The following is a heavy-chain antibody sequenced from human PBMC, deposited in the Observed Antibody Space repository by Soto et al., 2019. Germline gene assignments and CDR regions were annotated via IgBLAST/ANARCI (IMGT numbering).Heavy chain of an antibody. J-gene: IGHJ5*02. V-gene: IGHV4-30-4*01. D-gene: IGHD6-13*01. CDR2: TYYSGST. CDR1: GGSISSGDYY. CDR3: ARAGEYSSSWYDVNFSSWFDP. Sequence: SETLSLTCTVSGGSISSGDYYWSWIRQPPGKGLEWIGYTYYSGSTYYNPSLKSRVTISVDTSKNQFSLKLSSVTAADTAVYYCARAGEYSSSWYDVNFSSWFDPWGQGTLVTVSS.